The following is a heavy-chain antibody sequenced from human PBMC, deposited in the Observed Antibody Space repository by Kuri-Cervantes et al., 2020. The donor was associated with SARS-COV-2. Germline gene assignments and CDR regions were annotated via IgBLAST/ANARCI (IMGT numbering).Heavy chain of an antibody. CDR2: IYYSGST. V-gene: IGHV4-59*01. D-gene: IGHD6-6*01. Sequence: GSLRLSCAVYGGSFSGYYWSWIRQPPGKGLEWIGYIYYSGSTNYNPSLKSRVTISVDTSKNQFSLKLSSVTAADTAVYYCARGIEIAALGTYWFDPWGQGTLVTVSS. CDR3: ARGIEIAALGTYWFDP. J-gene: IGHJ5*02. CDR1: GGSFSGYY.